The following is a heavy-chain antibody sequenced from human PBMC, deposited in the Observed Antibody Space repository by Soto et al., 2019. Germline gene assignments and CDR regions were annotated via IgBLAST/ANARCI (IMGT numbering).Heavy chain of an antibody. Sequence: EVQLVESGGGLVKPGGSLRLSCAASGFTFSSYSMNWVRQAPGKGLEWVSSISSGSSYIYYADSVKGRFTITRDNAKNALCLQMNSLRAEDTAVYYCARSSGGSGKLWNYYGMDVWGRGTTVTVSS. CDR1: GFTFSSYS. CDR3: ARSSGGSGKLWNYYGMDV. J-gene: IGHJ6*02. CDR2: ISSGSSYI. D-gene: IGHD3-10*01. V-gene: IGHV3-21*06.